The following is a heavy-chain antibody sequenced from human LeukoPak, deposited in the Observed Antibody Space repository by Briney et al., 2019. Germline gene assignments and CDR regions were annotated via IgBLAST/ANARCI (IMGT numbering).Heavy chain of an antibody. CDR1: GFTFSDHY. J-gene: IGHJ4*02. V-gene: IGHV3-72*01. CDR3: ARGSRGIDY. D-gene: IGHD2-15*01. CDR2: TRNKANSYTT. Sequence: GGSLRLSCAASGFTFSDHYMDWVRQAPGKELEWVDRTRNKANSYTTEYAASVRGRFTISRDDSKNSLYLQMNSLKTEDAAGYYCARGSRGIDYWGQGTLVTVSS.